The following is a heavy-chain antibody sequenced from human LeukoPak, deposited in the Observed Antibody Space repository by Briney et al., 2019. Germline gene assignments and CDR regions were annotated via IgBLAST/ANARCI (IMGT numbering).Heavy chain of an antibody. V-gene: IGHV4-59*01. J-gene: IGHJ4*02. CDR1: GGSISSYY. D-gene: IGHD5-18*01. Sequence: PSETLSLTCTVSGGSISSYYWTWIRQPPGKGLEWIGYIYYSGSTNSNPSLKSRVTISVDTSKNQFSLKLNSVTAADTAVYYCARGGYSYGGFDYWGQGTLVTVSS. CDR2: IYYSGST. CDR3: ARGGYSYGGFDY.